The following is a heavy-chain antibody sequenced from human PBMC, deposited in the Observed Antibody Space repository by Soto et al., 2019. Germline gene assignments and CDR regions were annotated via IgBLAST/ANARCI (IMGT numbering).Heavy chain of an antibody. J-gene: IGHJ4*02. CDR3: AKGMMGRAVAGRLDY. CDR2: ISYDGSNK. CDR1: GFTFSSYG. D-gene: IGHD6-19*01. Sequence: VGYLRLSCAASGFTFSSYGMHWVRQASGKGLEWVAVISYDGSNKYYADSVKGRFTISRDNSKNTLYLQMNSLRAEDTAVYYCAKGMMGRAVAGRLDYRGQAPLGSVFS. V-gene: IGHV3-30*18.